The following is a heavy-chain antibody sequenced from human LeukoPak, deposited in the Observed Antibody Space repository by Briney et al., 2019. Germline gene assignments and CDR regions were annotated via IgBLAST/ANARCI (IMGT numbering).Heavy chain of an antibody. J-gene: IGHJ5*02. CDR3: ARERGDIVVVPAAGLYNWFDP. D-gene: IGHD2-2*01. Sequence: GASVKVSCKASGGTFSSYAISWVRQAPGQGLEWMGGIIPIFGTANYAQKFQGRVTITADESTSTDYMELSSLRSEDTAVYYCARERGDIVVVPAAGLYNWFDPWGQGTLVTVSS. V-gene: IGHV1-69*01. CDR1: GGTFSSYA. CDR2: IIPIFGTA.